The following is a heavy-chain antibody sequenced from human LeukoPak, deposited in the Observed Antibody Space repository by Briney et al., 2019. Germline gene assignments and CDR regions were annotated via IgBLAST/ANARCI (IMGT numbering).Heavy chain of an antibody. CDR2: INEDGSAK. V-gene: IGHV3-7*01. Sequence: GGSLRLSCAASGFGFGFTFSKSWMVWVRQAPGRGLEWVANINEDGSAKNYVDAAKGRFTISRDNAKSSLYLQMNSLRADDAAVYYCARVGYKWDDDGVDYWGQGTLVTVSS. CDR3: ARVGYKWDDDGVDY. CDR1: GFGFGFTFSKSW. D-gene: IGHD1-1*01. J-gene: IGHJ4*02.